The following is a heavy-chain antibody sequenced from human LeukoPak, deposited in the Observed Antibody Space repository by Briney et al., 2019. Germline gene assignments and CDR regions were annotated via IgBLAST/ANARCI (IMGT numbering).Heavy chain of an antibody. D-gene: IGHD3-22*01. V-gene: IGHV3-21*01. CDR2: ISAGGDFV. Sequence: PGGSLRLSRAASGFPLCTHRLNWVGQAPGKGLEWVSSISAGGDFVYYGDSVTGRFTMSRDNAKNSLHLQMDSLTAEDTAVYYCVRDKYDRSNYAYFDSCGHGTLVTVSS. CDR3: VRDKYDRSNYAYFDS. J-gene: IGHJ4*01. CDR1: GFPLCTHR.